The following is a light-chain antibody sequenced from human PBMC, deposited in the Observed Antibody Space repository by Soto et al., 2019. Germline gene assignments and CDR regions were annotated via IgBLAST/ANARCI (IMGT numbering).Light chain of an antibody. Sequence: QSALTQPRSVSGSPGQAVTLSCTGTSSDVGGYNYVSWYQQHPGKAPKLMIYEASYRPSGVSHRFSGSRFGNTASLTSSGLQAEDAADYHCSSYSSGSTLYVFGTGTKLTVL. CDR1: SSDVGGYNY. V-gene: IGLV2-14*01. CDR3: SSYSSGSTLYV. CDR2: EAS. J-gene: IGLJ1*01.